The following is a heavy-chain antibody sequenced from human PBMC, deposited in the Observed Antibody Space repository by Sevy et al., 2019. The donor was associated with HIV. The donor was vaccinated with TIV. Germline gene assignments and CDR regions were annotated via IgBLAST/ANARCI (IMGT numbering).Heavy chain of an antibody. Sequence: GGSLRLSCAVSGFTFSSYAMHWVRQAPGKGLEYVSAISSNGGSTYYADSVKGRFTISRDNSKNTLYLQMGSLRAEDMAVYYCARGREYSSSSVAFDIWGQGTMVTVSS. J-gene: IGHJ3*02. CDR1: GFTFSSYA. CDR2: ISSNGGST. V-gene: IGHV3-64*02. D-gene: IGHD6-6*01. CDR3: ARGREYSSSSVAFDI.